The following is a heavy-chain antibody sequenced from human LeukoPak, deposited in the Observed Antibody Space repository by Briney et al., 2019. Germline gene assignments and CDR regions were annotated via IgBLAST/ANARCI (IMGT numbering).Heavy chain of an antibody. Sequence: ASMKVSCKASGYSFTGYSIHWVRQAPGQGLEWMGWINPNSGGTNYAQNFQGRVTMTRDTSISTAYMELSRLRSDDTAVYYCARNRPVPAAGRVEFDPWGQGTLVTVSS. J-gene: IGHJ5*02. V-gene: IGHV1-2*02. D-gene: IGHD2-2*01. CDR1: GYSFTGYS. CDR2: INPNSGGT. CDR3: ARNRPVPAAGRVEFDP.